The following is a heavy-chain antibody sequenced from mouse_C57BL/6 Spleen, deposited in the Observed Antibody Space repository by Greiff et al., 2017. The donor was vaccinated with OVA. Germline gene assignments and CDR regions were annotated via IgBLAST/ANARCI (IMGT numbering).Heavy chain of an antibody. D-gene: IGHD2-4*01. CDR1: GYTFTDYY. Sequence: EVKLMESGPELVKPGASVKISCKASGYTFTDYYMNWVKQSHGKSLEWIGDINPNNGGTSYNQKFKGKATLTVDKSSSTAYMALRSLTSEGSAVYYGARGVYYDYEEAHWGQGTLVTVSA. CDR2: INPNNGGT. V-gene: IGHV1-26*01. J-gene: IGHJ3*01. CDR3: ARGVYYDYEEAH.